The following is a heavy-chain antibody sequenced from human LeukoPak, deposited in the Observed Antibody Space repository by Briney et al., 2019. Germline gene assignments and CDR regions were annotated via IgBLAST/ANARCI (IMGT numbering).Heavy chain of an antibody. D-gene: IGHD2-21*01. CDR3: ASLVIAQFGSAFDY. CDR2: ISYDGSNK. V-gene: IGHV3-30-3*01. CDR1: GFTFSNAW. Sequence: GGSLRLSCAASGFTFSNAWMSWVRQAPGKGLEWVAVISYDGSNKYYADSVKGRFTISRDNPKNTPYLQMNSLRAEDTAVYYCASLVIAQFGSAFDYWGQGTLVTVSS. J-gene: IGHJ4*02.